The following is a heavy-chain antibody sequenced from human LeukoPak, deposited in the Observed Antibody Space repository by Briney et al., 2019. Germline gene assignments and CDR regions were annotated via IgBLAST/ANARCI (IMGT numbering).Heavy chain of an antibody. CDR1: GGSFSGYY. Sequence: SETLSLTCAVYGGSFSGYYWSWLRQPPGKGLEWIGEINHSGSTNYNPSLKSRVTISVDTSKNQFSLKPSSVGDGEPDGYYCAGTGLNYYGMDVWGQGTTVTVSS. J-gene: IGHJ6*02. CDR2: INHSGST. CDR3: AGTGLNYYGMDV. V-gene: IGHV4-34*01.